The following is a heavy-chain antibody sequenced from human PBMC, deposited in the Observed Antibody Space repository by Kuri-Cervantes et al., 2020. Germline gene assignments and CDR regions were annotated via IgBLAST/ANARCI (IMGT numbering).Heavy chain of an antibody. CDR2: ISSSSSYI. D-gene: IGHD3-22*01. J-gene: IGHJ4*02. V-gene: IGHV3-21*03. CDR1: GFTFSSYS. CDR3: ARGGGGRRSGYYRPFDD. Sequence: GKSLKISCAASGFTFSSYSMNWVRQAPGKGLEWVSSISSSSSYIYYADSVKGRFTISRDNAKNSLYLQMNSLRAEDTAVYYCARGGGGRRSGYYRPFDDWGQGTLVTVSS.